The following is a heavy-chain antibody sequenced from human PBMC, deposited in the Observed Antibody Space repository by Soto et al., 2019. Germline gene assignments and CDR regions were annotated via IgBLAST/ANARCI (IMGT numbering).Heavy chain of an antibody. V-gene: IGHV1-8*01. J-gene: IGHJ6*02. D-gene: IGHD3-3*01. Sequence: ASVKVSCKASGYTFTSYDINWVRQATGQGLEWMGWMNPNSGNTGYAQKFQGRVTMTRNTSISTAYMELSSLRSEDTAVYYCARGHDFWSGYFTYYYYGMDVWGHGTTVTVSS. CDR1: GYTFTSYD. CDR2: MNPNSGNT. CDR3: ARGHDFWSGYFTYYYYGMDV.